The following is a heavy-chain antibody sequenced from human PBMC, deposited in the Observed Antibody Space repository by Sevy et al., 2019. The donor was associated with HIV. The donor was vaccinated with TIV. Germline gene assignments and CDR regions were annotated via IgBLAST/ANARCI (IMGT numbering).Heavy chain of an antibody. Sequence: GGSLRLSCAASGFTFSSYAMTWVRQAPGKGLEWVSAISGSGGSTYYADSVKGRFTISRDNSKNTLYLQMNSLRAEDTAVYYCARVFGYYSDSSGNWDGAFSSWGQGTMVTVSS. D-gene: IGHD3-22*01. J-gene: IGHJ3*02. CDR1: GFTFSSYA. CDR2: ISGSGGST. V-gene: IGHV3-23*01. CDR3: ARVFGYYSDSSGNWDGAFSS.